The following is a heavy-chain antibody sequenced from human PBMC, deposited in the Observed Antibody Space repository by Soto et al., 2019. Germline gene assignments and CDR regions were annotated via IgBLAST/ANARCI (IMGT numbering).Heavy chain of an antibody. CDR2: IYYSGST. J-gene: IGHJ5*02. CDR3: ARRHPSSIAGHNWFDP. D-gene: IGHD6-6*01. CDR1: GGSISSGGYY. Sequence: KTSETLSLTCTVSGGSISSGGYYWSWIRQHPGKGLEWIGYIYYSGSTYYNPSLKSRVTISVDTSKNQFSLKLSSVTAADTAVYYCARRHPSSIAGHNWFDPWGQGTLVTVSS. V-gene: IGHV4-31*03.